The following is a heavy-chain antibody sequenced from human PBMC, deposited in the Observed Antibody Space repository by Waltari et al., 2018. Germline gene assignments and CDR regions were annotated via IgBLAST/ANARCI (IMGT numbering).Heavy chain of an antibody. CDR1: GFSFRSYG. J-gene: IGHJ4*02. CDR2: IRYDGSDK. CDR3: ASGGKIVVVPADY. V-gene: IGHV3-30*02. Sequence: QAQLVESGGGVVHPGGSLRLSCTASGFSFRSYGMHWVRQTPGKGLGGVAFIRYDGSDKYYADSVKGRFTISRDTSKNTLYLQMNSLRSEDTAVYYCASGGKIVVVPADYWGQGTLVTVSS. D-gene: IGHD2-2*01.